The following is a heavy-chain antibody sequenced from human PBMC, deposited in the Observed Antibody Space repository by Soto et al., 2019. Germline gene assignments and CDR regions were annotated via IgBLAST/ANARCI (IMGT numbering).Heavy chain of an antibody. Sequence: EGQLVESGGGSVQPGGPLRLSCAASGFTFSGYWMYWVRQSPGKGLVWVSRIDGDGTSTGYADSVKGRFTISRDNAKNTLYLQMNSLRAEETAVYSCARDPRNLGLDPWGLGTLVTVSS. CDR1: GFTFSGYW. J-gene: IGHJ5*02. V-gene: IGHV3-74*01. CDR3: ARDPRNLGLDP. D-gene: IGHD3-16*01. CDR2: IDGDGTST.